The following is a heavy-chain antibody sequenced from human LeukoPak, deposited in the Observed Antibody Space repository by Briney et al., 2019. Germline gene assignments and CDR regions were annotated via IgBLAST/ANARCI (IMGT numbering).Heavy chain of an antibody. CDR3: AKDDYDFLSGFFPYYFDY. CDR2: ISSNGDST. D-gene: IGHD3-3*01. Sequence: GGSLRLSCSASGFTFSSYAMHWVRQAPGKGLEYVSGISSNGDSTYYADSVKGRFTISRDNSKNTLYLQMNSLRAEDTAVYYWAKDDYDFLSGFFPYYFDYWGQGTLVNVPS. CDR1: GFTFSSYA. V-gene: IGHV3-64*04. J-gene: IGHJ4*02.